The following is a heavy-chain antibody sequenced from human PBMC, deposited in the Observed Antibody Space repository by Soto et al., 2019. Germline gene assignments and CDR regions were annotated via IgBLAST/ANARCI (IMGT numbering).Heavy chain of an antibody. CDR3: ARDGPPTTTGVGPSYTMDV. Sequence: QMQLVQSGAAVKKPGASVTVSCKASGYTFTSYQMHWVRQAPGHGLEWMGIINPSGGRTTYAPRFQGRVMMTRDTSTTTVYMELRSLRSEDTAVYYCARDGPPTTTGVGPSYTMDVWGQGTTVTVS. CDR1: GYTFTSYQ. J-gene: IGHJ6*02. CDR2: INPSGGRT. D-gene: IGHD3-3*01. V-gene: IGHV1-46*01.